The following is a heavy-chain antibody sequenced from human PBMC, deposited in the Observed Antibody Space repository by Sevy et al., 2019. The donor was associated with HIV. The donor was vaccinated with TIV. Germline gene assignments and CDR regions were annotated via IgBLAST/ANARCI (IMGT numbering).Heavy chain of an antibody. Sequence: GGSLRLSCAASGFIFSTYAMSWVRQAPGKGLEWVSAISGSGGTTYYADSVKGRFTISRDNSQNTLYLQMNSLRAEDTAVYYCVYTSAWYYFDYWGQRTLVTASS. D-gene: IGHD6-19*01. J-gene: IGHJ4*02. CDR3: VYTSAWYYFDY. V-gene: IGHV3-23*01. CDR1: GFIFSTYA. CDR2: ISGSGGTT.